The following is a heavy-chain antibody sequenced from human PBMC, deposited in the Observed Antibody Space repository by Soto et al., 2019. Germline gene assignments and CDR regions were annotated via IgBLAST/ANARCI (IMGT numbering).Heavy chain of an antibody. J-gene: IGHJ3*02. CDR1: SGPTSSYY. CDR3: ARVGGLVDTALGAAFDI. V-gene: IGHV4-59*01. CDR2: IYYSGST. Sequence: SETLSLTCTVSSGPTSSYYWRWIRQPPGKGPEWIGYIYYSGSTNYNPSLKSRVTISVDTSKNQFSLKLSSVTAADTAVYYCARVGGLVDTALGAAFDIWGQGTTVT. D-gene: IGHD5-18*01.